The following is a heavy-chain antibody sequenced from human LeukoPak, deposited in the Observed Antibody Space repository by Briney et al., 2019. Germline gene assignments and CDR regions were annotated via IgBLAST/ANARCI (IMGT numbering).Heavy chain of an antibody. CDR3: AKGRGGYYYYMDV. D-gene: IGHD3-10*01. V-gene: IGHV3-33*06. CDR1: GFTFSSYG. J-gene: IGHJ6*03. CDR2: IWYDGSNK. Sequence: GGSLRLSCSAAGFTFSSYGMHWVRQAPGKGLEWVAVIWYDGSNKYYADSVKGRFTISRDNSKNTLYLQMNSLRAEDTAVYYCAKGRGGYYYYMDVWGNGTTVTVSS.